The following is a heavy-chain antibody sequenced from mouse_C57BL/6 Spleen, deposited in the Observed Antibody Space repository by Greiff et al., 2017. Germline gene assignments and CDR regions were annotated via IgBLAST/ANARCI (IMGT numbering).Heavy chain of an antibody. J-gene: IGHJ3*01. CDR3: EREDGNYGGWFAY. CDR1: GFTFSDYY. Sequence: EVMLVESEGGLVQPGSSMKLSCTASGFTFSDYYMAWVRQVPEKGLEWVANINYDGSSTYYLDSLKSRFIISRDNAKNILYLQMSSLKSEDTATYYCEREDGNYGGWFAYWGQGSLVTVSA. V-gene: IGHV5-16*01. CDR2: INYDGSST. D-gene: IGHD2-1*01.